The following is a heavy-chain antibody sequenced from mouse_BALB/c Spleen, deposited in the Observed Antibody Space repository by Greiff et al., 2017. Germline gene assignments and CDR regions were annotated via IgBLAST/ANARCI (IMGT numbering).Heavy chain of an antibody. CDR3: ARVGRNLAARATGSFAY. V-gene: IGHV1-54*01. CDR2: INPGSGGT. CDR1: GYAFTNYL. Sequence: QVQLQQSGAELVRPWTSVKVSCKASGYAFTNYLIEWVKQRPGQGLEWIGVINPGSGGTNYNEKFKGKATLTADKSSSTAYMQLSSLTSDDSAVYFCARVGRNLAARATGSFAYWGQGTLVTVSA. J-gene: IGHJ3*01. D-gene: IGHD3-1*01.